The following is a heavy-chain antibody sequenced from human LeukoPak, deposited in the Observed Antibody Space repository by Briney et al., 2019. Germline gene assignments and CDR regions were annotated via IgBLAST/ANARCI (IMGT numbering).Heavy chain of an antibody. CDR3: ATTQTFDY. V-gene: IGHV3-7*03. CDR1: GFTFSNDW. J-gene: IGHJ4*02. Sequence: GQSLTLSCIASGFTFSNDWMSGVRQAPGKGLEWVANIKQDGSDKNYIDSVKGRFSISRDNAKSSLNLQMHNLRAEDTAVYYCATTQTFDYWGQGTLVTVSS. CDR2: IKQDGSDK. D-gene: IGHD2-15*01.